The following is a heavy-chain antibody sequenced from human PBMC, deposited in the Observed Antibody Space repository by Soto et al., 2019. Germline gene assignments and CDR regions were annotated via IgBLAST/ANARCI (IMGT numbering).Heavy chain of an antibody. CDR3: AKEAPGGWHFFDT. D-gene: IGHD6-19*01. CDR2: IWYDGSNR. CDR1: GFTFNNYG. V-gene: IGHV3-33*06. J-gene: IGHJ4*02. Sequence: GGSLRLSCAASGFTFNNYGMHWVRQAPGKGLEWVALIWYDGSNREYADSVKGRFTISRDNSKNTLYLQMSSLRVEDTAVYYCAKEAPGGWHFFDTWGQGTLVTVS.